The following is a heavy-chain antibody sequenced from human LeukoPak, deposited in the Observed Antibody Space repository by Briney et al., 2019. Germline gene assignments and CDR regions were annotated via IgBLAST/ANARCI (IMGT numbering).Heavy chain of an antibody. V-gene: IGHV4-59*08. Sequence: SETLSLTCTVSGGSISSYYWSWIRQPPGKGLEWVGYIYYSGSTNYNPSLKSRVTISVDTSKNQFSLKLSSVTAADPAVYYCARLGLGGSYSPFDYWGQGTLVTVSS. CDR1: GGSISSYY. CDR2: IYYSGST. J-gene: IGHJ4*02. D-gene: IGHD1-26*01. CDR3: ARLGLGGSYSPFDY.